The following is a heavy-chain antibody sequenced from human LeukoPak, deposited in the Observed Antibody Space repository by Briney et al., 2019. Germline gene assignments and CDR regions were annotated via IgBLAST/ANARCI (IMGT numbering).Heavy chain of an antibody. CDR3: ARAGPYDAFDI. CDR1: GFSVNSNY. J-gene: IGHJ3*02. D-gene: IGHD1-14*01. CDR2: SYSGGST. V-gene: IGHV3-53*04. Sequence: GGSLSLSCAASGFSVNSNYMSWVRKAPGKGMEWVLVSYSGGSTYYADSVKGRFTISRHISKNTVYLQMNSLRAEDTAVYYCARAGPYDAFDIWGQGTMVTVSS.